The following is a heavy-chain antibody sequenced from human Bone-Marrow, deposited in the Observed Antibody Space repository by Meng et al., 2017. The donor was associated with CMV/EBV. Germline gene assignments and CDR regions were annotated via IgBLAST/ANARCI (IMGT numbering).Heavy chain of an antibody. D-gene: IGHD6-6*01. Sequence: SEPLSLTCGIYGGSLSGYYWSWIRQTPGKGLEWIGEIRHSGDTTNYNPSLKSRVTISIDTSKKQFSLKLSAVTAADTAVYYRARQYSSAYYSDYWGQGTLVTVSS. CDR1: GGSLSGYY. V-gene: IGHV4-34*01. CDR3: ARQYSSAYYSDY. J-gene: IGHJ4*02. CDR2: IRHSGDTT.